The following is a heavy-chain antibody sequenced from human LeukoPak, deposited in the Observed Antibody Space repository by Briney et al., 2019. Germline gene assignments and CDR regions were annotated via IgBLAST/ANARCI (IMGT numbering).Heavy chain of an antibody. Sequence: GGSLRLSCAASGFTFSSYAMSWVRQAPGKGLEWVSAISGSGGSTYYADSVKGRFTISRDNSKNTLYLQMNSLRADDTAVYYCAKPHYYGSGSYSYYYGMDVWGKGTTVTVSS. V-gene: IGHV3-23*01. CDR1: GFTFSSYA. CDR3: AKPHYYGSGSYSYYYGMDV. CDR2: ISGSGGST. J-gene: IGHJ6*04. D-gene: IGHD3-10*01.